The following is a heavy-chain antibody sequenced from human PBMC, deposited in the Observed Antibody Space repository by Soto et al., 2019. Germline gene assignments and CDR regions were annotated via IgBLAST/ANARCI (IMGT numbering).Heavy chain of an antibody. J-gene: IGHJ6*02. Sequence: GGSLRLSCAASGFTFDDYAMHWVRQAPGKGLEWVSGISWNSGSIGYADSVKGRFTISRDNAKNSLYLQMNSLRAEDTALYYCAKEGYSSSAYYYYYGMDVWGQGTTVTVSS. CDR2: ISWNSGSI. CDR1: GFTFDDYA. D-gene: IGHD6-6*01. CDR3: AKEGYSSSAYYYYYGMDV. V-gene: IGHV3-9*01.